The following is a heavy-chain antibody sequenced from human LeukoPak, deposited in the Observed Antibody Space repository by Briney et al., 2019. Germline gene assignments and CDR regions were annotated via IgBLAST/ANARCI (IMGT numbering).Heavy chain of an antibody. CDR2: INHSGST. Sequence: SETLSLTCAVYGGSFSGYYWSWIRQPPGKGMEWIGEINHSGSTNYNPSLKSRVTISVDTSKNQCSLKLSSVTAADTAVYYCARNRHFDYWGQGTLVTVSS. J-gene: IGHJ4*02. CDR3: ARNRHFDY. D-gene: IGHD1-14*01. CDR1: GGSFSGYY. V-gene: IGHV4-34*01.